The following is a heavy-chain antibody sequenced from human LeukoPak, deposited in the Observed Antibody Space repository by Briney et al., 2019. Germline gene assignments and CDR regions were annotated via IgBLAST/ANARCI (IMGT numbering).Heavy chain of an antibody. D-gene: IGHD5-18*01. CDR3: ARGTTGYSYEIDY. J-gene: IGHJ4*02. CDR2: VYYSGTT. V-gene: IGHV4-4*02. Sequence: SGTLSLTCAVSGASISGSDWWSWVRQPPGKGLEWIGYVYYSGTTNYNPSLKSRVTISVDTSHNQFSLKLSSVTAADTAVYFCARGTTGYSYEIDYWGQGTLVTVSS. CDR1: GASISGSDW.